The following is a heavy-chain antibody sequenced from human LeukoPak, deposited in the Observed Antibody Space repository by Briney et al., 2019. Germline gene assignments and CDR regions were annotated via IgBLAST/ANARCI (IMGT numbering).Heavy chain of an antibody. D-gene: IGHD3-22*01. CDR2: INPSGGST. CDR3: ARGPYYYDSSGSRYFDY. Sequence: ASVKVSCKASGYTFTSYYMHWVRQAPGQGLEWMGIINPSGGSTSYAQKFQGRVTMTRDTSTCTVYMELSSLRSEDTAVYYCARGPYYYDSSGSRYFDYWGQGTLVTVSS. V-gene: IGHV1-46*01. J-gene: IGHJ4*02. CDR1: GYTFTSYY.